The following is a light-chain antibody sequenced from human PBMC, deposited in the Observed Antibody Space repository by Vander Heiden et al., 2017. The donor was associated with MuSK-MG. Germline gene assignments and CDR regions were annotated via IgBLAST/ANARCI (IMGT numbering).Light chain of an antibody. J-gene: IGKJ1*01. V-gene: IGKV3-20*01. CDR3: QQDCSSPRT. CDR2: GTS. Sequence: DIELTQSPATLSLSPGDRATISCRASQSVYSRYLAWYQQKPGQAPRLLIYGTSSRATGIPDRFSGSGSGTDFTLTISSLEPEDFAVYYCQQDCSSPRTFGQGTRVEI. CDR1: QSVYSRY.